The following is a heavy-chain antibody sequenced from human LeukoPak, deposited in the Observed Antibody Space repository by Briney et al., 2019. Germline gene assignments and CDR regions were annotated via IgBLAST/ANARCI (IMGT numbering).Heavy chain of an antibody. Sequence: ASVKVSCKASGYTFTSYGISWVRQAPGQGLEWMGWISAYNGNTNYAQKLQGRVTMTTDTSTSTAYMELSSLRSEDTAVYYCARARISGSYYGPGYYWGQGTLVTVSS. D-gene: IGHD1-26*01. J-gene: IGHJ4*02. CDR3: ARARISGSYYGPGYY. CDR2: ISAYNGNT. V-gene: IGHV1-18*01. CDR1: GYTFTSYG.